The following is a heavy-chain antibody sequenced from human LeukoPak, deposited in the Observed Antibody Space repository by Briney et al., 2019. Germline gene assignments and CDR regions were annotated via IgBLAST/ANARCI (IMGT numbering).Heavy chain of an antibody. Sequence: PGGSLRLSCAASGFSFSNYWMGWVRQAPGKGLEWLAAIRQDGKEIYYADSMKARFTISRDNTKKSVYLQMNRLRAEDTAVYYCSKEDFDLWGQGSLVTVSS. CDR1: GFSFSNYW. CDR3: SKEDFDL. CDR2: IRQDGKEI. V-gene: IGHV3-7*01. D-gene: IGHD3-9*01. J-gene: IGHJ1*01.